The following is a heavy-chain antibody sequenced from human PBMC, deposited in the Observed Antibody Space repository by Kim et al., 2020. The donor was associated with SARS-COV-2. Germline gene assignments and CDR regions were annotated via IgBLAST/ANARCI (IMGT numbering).Heavy chain of an antibody. D-gene: IGHD3-10*01. CDR3: AALDSVQVPGGI. J-gene: IGHJ4*02. V-gene: IGHV3-7*01. Sequence: GGSLRLSCAVSGFSSRNHWMSWVRQAPGKRLEWVAMKKRDGSEEHYVDSVKGRFTMPRDNANNSLYLQMNSLRIEDTAIYYCAALDSVQVPGGIWGQGTLVTVSS. CDR2: KKRDGSEE. CDR1: GFSSRNHW.